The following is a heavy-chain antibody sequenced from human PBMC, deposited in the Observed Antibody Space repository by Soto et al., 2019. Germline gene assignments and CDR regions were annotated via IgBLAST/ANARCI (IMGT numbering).Heavy chain of an antibody. J-gene: IGHJ4*02. D-gene: IGHD6-25*01. CDR3: ETGPSSSNGYRQFDY. V-gene: IGHV4-39*02. CDR1: GTSISSSDYY. CDR2: IYHPGMT. Sequence: QLQLQESGPGLVKPSETLSITCTVYGTSISSSDYYLVWIRKPPGKGLEWLTSIYHPGMTYYNPSLKSLVTISVDRSKNHLSLKRKSVTAANRAVYYCETGPSSSNGYRQFDYLCQGTMVTVSS.